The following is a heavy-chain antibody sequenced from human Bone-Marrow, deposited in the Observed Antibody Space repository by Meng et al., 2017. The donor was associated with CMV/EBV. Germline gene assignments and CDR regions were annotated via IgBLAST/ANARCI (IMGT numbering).Heavy chain of an antibody. CDR1: GYSFTSYW. D-gene: IGHD3-22*01. Sequence: GESLKISCKGSGYSFTSYWIGWVRQMPGKGLKWMGIIYPGDSDTRYSPSFQGQVTISADKSISTAYLQWSSLKASDTAMYYCASSYYYDSSGYYWDAFDIWGQGTMVTVSS. CDR2: IYPGDSDT. V-gene: IGHV5-51*01. J-gene: IGHJ3*02. CDR3: ASSYYYDSSGYYWDAFDI.